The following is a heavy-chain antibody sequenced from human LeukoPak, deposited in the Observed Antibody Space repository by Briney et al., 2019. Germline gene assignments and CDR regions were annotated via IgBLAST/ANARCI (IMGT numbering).Heavy chain of an antibody. V-gene: IGHV3-7*01. D-gene: IGHD3-22*01. J-gene: IGHJ4*02. CDR2: IKNDGSGK. CDR1: GFTFSSYW. Sequence: GGSLRLSCAASGFTFSSYWMSRVRQTPGEGLEWVANIKNDGSGKYYVDSVKGRFTISRDNAKNSMCRRMNSLRAEGTAVYYCARDPSNERYYYDSSGYFDHWGQGTLVTVSS. CDR3: ARDPSNERYYYDSSGYFDH.